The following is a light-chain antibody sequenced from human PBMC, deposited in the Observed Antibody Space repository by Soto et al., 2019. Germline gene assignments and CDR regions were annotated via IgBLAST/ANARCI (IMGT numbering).Light chain of an antibody. CDR1: QSVSTH. CDR2: GAS. J-gene: IGKJ1*01. Sequence: IVMTHSPSTLSASPGERSTLTFRSSQSVSTHLAWYQQKPGQAPRLLIYGASTRATGIPARFSGSGSGTEFTLTISSLQSEDFAVYYCQQYNNWPLWTFGQGTKVDIK. V-gene: IGKV3-15*01. CDR3: QQYNNWPLWT.